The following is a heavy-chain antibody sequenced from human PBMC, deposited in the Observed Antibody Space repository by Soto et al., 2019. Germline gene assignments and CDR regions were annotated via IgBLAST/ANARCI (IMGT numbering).Heavy chain of an antibody. Sequence: GASLKGSCKASGYTFTIYYMHCVRQAPRKGLEWIGIINPSGGITSYAQKFQGRVTMTRDTSTSTVYMELSSLRSEDTAVYYCAIAIGSSGWFGSGYYYYCGMDVWGQGTTVTVSS. CDR3: AIAIGSSGWFGSGYYYYCGMDV. V-gene: IGHV1-46*01. CDR1: GYTFTIYY. D-gene: IGHD6-19*01. CDR2: INPSGGIT. J-gene: IGHJ6*02.